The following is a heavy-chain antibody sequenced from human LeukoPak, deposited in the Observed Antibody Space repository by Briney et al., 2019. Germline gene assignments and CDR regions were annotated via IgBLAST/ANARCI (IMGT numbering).Heavy chain of an antibody. D-gene: IGHD4-17*01. CDR2: IYYSGST. V-gene: IGHV4-30-4*01. CDR1: GGSISSGDYY. J-gene: IGHJ4*02. CDR3: ARYMTTVTLFDY. Sequence: SQTLSLTCTVSGGSISSGDYYWSWIRQPPGKGLEWIGNIYYSGSTYYNPSLKSRVNISVNTAKNQFSLKLSSVIAADTAVYYCARYMTTVTLFDYWGQGTLVTVSS.